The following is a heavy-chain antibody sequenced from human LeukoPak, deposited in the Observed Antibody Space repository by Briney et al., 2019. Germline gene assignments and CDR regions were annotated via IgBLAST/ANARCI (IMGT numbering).Heavy chain of an antibody. CDR1: CGSISSYY. V-gene: IGHV4-59*01. J-gene: IGHJ5*02. CDR3: ARYYYGSGSYKSDNWFNP. CDR2: IYYSGRT. Sequence: SETLSLTCTLSCGSISSYYWSWIRQPPGKGLEWIGYIYYSGRTNYNPSLKSRVTISVDTSKNPSSLKLHSVPAADTAVYYCARYYYGSGSYKSDNWFNPGGQGTLVTVSS. D-gene: IGHD3-10*01.